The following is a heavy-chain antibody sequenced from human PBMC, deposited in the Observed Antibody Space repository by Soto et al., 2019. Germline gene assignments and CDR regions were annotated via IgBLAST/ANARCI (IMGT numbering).Heavy chain of an antibody. CDR2: TDWDDNK. D-gene: IGHD3-9*01. J-gene: IGHJ4*02. Sequence: SGPTLVNPTQTLTLTCTFSGFSLSTSGMCVSWIRQPPGKALEWLALTDWDDNKYYNKSLKTRLSISKDTSKNQVVLTMTNMDPVDTATYYCARTPHCHIVTAYCREFDYWGQGTLVTVSS. CDR3: ARTPHCHIVTAYCREFDY. CDR1: GFSLSTSGMC. V-gene: IGHV2-70*01.